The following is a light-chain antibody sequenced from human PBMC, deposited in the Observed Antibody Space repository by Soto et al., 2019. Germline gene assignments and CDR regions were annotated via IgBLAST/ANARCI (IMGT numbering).Light chain of an antibody. V-gene: IGKV3-11*01. J-gene: IGKJ5*01. CDR2: DAS. CDR1: QSVNNY. Sequence: EIVLTQSPASVSLSPGDRATLSCRASQSVNNYVAWYQQKPGQAPRLLIYDASKRATGIPARFSGSGSGTDFTLTVSSLKPEDFVLYFCQQRSVWPITFGQGTRLEIK. CDR3: QQRSVWPIT.